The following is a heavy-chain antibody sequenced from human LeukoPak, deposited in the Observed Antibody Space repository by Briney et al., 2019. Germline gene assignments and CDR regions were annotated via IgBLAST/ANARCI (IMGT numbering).Heavy chain of an antibody. D-gene: IGHD3-22*01. Sequence: SETLSLTCTVSGGSISSYYWSWIRQPPGKGLEWIGYIYYSGSTNYNPSLKSRVTISVDTSKNQFSLKLSSVTAADTAVYYCARDPIYYYDSSGYYYEDYWGQGTLVTVSS. V-gene: IGHV4-59*12. CDR2: IYYSGST. CDR1: GGSISSYY. J-gene: IGHJ4*02. CDR3: ARDPIYYYDSSGYYYEDY.